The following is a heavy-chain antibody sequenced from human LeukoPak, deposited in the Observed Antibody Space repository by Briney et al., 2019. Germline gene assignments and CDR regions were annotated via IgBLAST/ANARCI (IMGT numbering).Heavy chain of an antibody. CDR1: GFTFSGRW. CDR2: INQDGTDK. CDR3: AREIVGTHKSRFDP. Sequence: GGSLRLSCAASGFTFSGRWMSWLRQAPGKGLEWVANINQDGTDKYYVDSVKGRSTISRDNAKNSLYLQMNSLRAEDTAVYYCAREIVGTHKSRFDPWGQGTLVTVSS. V-gene: IGHV3-7*03. D-gene: IGHD1-26*01. J-gene: IGHJ5*02.